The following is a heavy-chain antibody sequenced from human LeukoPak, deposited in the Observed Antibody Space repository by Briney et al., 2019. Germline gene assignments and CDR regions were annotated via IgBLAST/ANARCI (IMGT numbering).Heavy chain of an antibody. CDR2: IWYGGSNK. CDR3: AKGTARGSRVGFDY. CDR1: GFTFSSYG. V-gene: IGHV3-30*18. J-gene: IGHJ4*02. Sequence: GRSLRLSCAASGFTFSSYGMHRVRQAPGKGLEWVAVIWYGGSNKYYADSVKGRFTISRDNSKNTLYLQVNSLRAEDTALYYCAKGTARGSRVGFDYWGQGTLVTVSS. D-gene: IGHD3-10*01.